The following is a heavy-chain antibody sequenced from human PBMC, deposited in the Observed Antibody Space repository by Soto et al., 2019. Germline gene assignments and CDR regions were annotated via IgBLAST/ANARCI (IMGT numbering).Heavy chain of an antibody. CDR1: GFTFSSYW. CDR3: ARDLLSPFINSPNDAFDI. V-gene: IGHV3-7*01. D-gene: IGHD3-10*01. CDR2: IKQDGSEK. Sequence: GGSLRLSCAASGFTFSSYWMSWVRQAPGKGLERVANIKQDGSEKYYLDFVKGRFTISRDNSKNMLFLQMTSLRVEDTAVYYCARDLLSPFINSPNDAFDIWGQGTKVTVSS. J-gene: IGHJ3*02.